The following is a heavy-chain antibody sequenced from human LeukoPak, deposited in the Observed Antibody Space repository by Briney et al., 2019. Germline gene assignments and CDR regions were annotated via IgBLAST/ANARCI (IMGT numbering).Heavy chain of an antibody. V-gene: IGHV3-20*01. J-gene: IGHJ6*03. CDR1: GFTFDDYG. Sequence: GSLRLSCAASGFTFDDYGMSWVRQAPGKGLEWVSGINWNGGSTGYADSVKGRFTISRDNAKNSLYLQMNSLRAEDTALYHCAKVVSPGGYYYYMDVWGKGTTVTVSS. D-gene: IGHD2-2*01. CDR3: AKVVSPGGYYYYMDV. CDR2: INWNGGST.